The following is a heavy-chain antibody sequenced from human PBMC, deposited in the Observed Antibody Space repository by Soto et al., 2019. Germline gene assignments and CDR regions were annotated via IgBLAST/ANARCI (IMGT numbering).Heavy chain of an antibody. Sequence: ATGYHFTSSYMHWMRQAPGQGLEWMGVINPSGGSTDYAQKSQGRITRTRDTSTSTVYMQSSSLRSGDTAVHYCARDRGRPAAGGYYFYGMGVRGEG. D-gene: IGHD6-25*01. CDR2: INPSGGST. CDR1: GYHFTSSY. J-gene: IGHJ6*02. V-gene: IGHV1-46*01. CDR3: ARDRGRPAAGGYYFYGMGV.